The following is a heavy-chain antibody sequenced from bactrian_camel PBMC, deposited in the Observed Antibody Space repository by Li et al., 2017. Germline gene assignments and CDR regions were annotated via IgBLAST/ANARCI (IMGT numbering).Heavy chain of an antibody. J-gene: IGHJ4*01. D-gene: IGHD2*01. CDR3: AVSPSWWLLPNY. V-gene: IGHV3S53*01. CDR2: IDADGTT. CDR1: GYSTGGSCC. Sequence: VPAGGSLRLTCKASGYSTGGSCCMGWFRQAPGSERGGVAAIDADGTTSYADSVKGRFTISRDNAKNTVYLQMNSLKSEDTALYYCAVSPSWWLLPNYWGQGTQVTVS.